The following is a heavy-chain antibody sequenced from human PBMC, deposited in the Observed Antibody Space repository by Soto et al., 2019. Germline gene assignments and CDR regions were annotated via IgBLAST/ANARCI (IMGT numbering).Heavy chain of an antibody. CDR1: GYTFTSYD. J-gene: IGHJ4*02. V-gene: IGHV1-8*01. D-gene: IGHD5-12*01. CDR2: MNPNSGNT. Sequence: QVQLVQSGAEVKKPGASVKVSCKASGYTFTSYDINWVRQATGQGLEWMGWMNPNSGNTGYAQKFQGRVTMTRKTSISTAYMELSSLRSEDTAVYYCARGGPVHSGYDGGEYFDYWGQGTLVTVSS. CDR3: ARGGPVHSGYDGGEYFDY.